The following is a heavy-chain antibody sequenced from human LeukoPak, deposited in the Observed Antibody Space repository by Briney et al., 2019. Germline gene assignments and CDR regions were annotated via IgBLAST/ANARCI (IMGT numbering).Heavy chain of an antibody. CDR2: IYSGGST. Sequence: GGSLRLSCAASGFTVSSNYMSWVRQAPGKGLEWVSVIYSGGSTYYADSVKGRFTISRHNSKNTLYLQMNSLRAEDTAEYYCARDSTVGYYYGMDVWGQGTTVTVSS. J-gene: IGHJ6*02. CDR3: ARDSTVGYYYGMDV. CDR1: GFTVSSNY. D-gene: IGHD4-23*01. V-gene: IGHV3-53*04.